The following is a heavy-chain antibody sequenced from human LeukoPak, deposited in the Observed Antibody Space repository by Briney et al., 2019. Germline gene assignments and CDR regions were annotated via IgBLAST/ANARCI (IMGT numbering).Heavy chain of an antibody. V-gene: IGHV3-74*01. CDR1: GFTFSSYW. Sequence: GGSLRLSCAASGFTFSSYWMHWVRQVPGKGLVWVSRINSDGSSTSYADSAKGRFTISRDNAKNTLYVQMNSLRAEDTAVYYCSTGSGHAFDIWGRGTMVTVSS. CDR3: STGSGHAFDI. J-gene: IGHJ3*02. D-gene: IGHD3-10*01. CDR2: INSDGSST.